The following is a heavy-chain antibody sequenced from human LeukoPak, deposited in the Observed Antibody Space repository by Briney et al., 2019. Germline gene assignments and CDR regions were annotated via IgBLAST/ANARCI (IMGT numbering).Heavy chain of an antibody. V-gene: IGHV4-4*07. Sequence: SETLSLTCTVSGGSISSYYWSWIRQPAGKGLEWIGRIYTSGSTNYNPSLKSRVTISVDTSNNQFSLKLSSLTAADTAVYYCASGDYLWGSYLGYWGQGTLVTVSS. CDR1: GGSISSYY. D-gene: IGHD3-16*02. CDR2: IYTSGST. J-gene: IGHJ4*02. CDR3: ASGDYLWGSYLGY.